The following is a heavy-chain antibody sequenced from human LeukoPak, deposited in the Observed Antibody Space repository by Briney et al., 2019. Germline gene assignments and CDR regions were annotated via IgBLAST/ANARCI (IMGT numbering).Heavy chain of an antibody. V-gene: IGHV1-18*01. J-gene: IGHJ4*02. D-gene: IGHD3-10*01. CDR3: ARHVLLWFGELFLPSPFDY. Sequence: ASVKVSCKASGYTFTSYGISWVRQAPGQGLEWMGWISAYNGNTNYAQKLQGRVTMTTDTSTSTAYMELRSLRSDDTAVYYCARHVLLWFGELFLPSPFDYWGQGTLVTVSS. CDR2: ISAYNGNT. CDR1: GYTFTSYG.